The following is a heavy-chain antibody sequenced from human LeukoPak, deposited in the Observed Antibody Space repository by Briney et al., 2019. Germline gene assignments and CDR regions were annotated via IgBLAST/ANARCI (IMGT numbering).Heavy chain of an antibody. D-gene: IGHD6-13*01. CDR3: AKGRWGIAAAGRAFDY. Sequence: GGSLRLSCAASGFTFSSHALSWVRQAPGKGLEWVSSLSGSGYNTYYADSVKGRFTISRDNSKNTLYLQMNSLRAEDTAVYYCAKGRWGIAAAGRAFDYWGQGTLVTVSS. J-gene: IGHJ4*02. CDR2: LSGSGYNT. CDR1: GFTFSSHA. V-gene: IGHV3-23*01.